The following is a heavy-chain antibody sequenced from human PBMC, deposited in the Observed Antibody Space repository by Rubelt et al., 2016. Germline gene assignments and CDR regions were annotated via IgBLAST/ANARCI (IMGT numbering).Heavy chain of an antibody. CDR1: GFTFSSYW. CDR3: ARDLGSDSSSFGAFDI. V-gene: IGHV3-7*03. J-gene: IGHJ3*02. Sequence: EVQLVESGGGLVQPGGSLRLSCAASGFTFSSYWMSWVRQAPGKGLEWVANIKQDGREEYYVDSVKGRFTISRANAKNYLDLQMNRLRAEDTAVYYCARDLGSDSSSFGAFDIWGQGTMVTVSS. CDR2: IKQDGREE. D-gene: IGHD6-13*01.